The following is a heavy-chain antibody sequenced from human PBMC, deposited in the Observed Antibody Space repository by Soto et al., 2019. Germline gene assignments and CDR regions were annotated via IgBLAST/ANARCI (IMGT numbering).Heavy chain of an antibody. J-gene: IGHJ4*02. CDR1: GGAFSSYA. D-gene: IGHD1-26*01. V-gene: IGHV1-69*05. CDR3: ARDHVVRGNYYDY. CDR2: IIPIFGSP. Sequence: SVKVSCKASGGAFSSYAISWVRQAPGQGLEWMGGIIPIFGSPNYAQKLQGRVTMTTDTSTSTAYMELRSLRSDDTAVYYCARDHVVRGNYYDYWGQGTLVTVSS.